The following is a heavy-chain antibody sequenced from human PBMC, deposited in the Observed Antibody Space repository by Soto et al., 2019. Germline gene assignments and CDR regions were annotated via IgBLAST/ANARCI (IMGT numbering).Heavy chain of an antibody. Sequence: QVQLVQSGAEVKKPGASVKVSCKASGYTFTSYYMHWVRQAPGQGIEWMGIINPSGGSTNYAQKFQGRVTMTTDTSTSTIYMELSSLRSEDTAVYYCTRDYSGFIDWGQGTLVTVSS. CDR2: INPSGGST. CDR1: GYTFTSYY. CDR3: TRDYSGFID. V-gene: IGHV1-46*03. D-gene: IGHD5-12*01. J-gene: IGHJ4*02.